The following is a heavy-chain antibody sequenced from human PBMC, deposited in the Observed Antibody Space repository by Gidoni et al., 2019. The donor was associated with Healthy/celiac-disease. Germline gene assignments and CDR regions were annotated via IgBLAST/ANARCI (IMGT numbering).Heavy chain of an antibody. CDR2: INAGNGNT. D-gene: IGHD1-26*01. Sequence: QVQLVQSGAEVKKPGASVKVSCKASGYTFTSYAMHWVRQAPGQRLEWMGWINAGNGNTKYSQKFQGRVTITRDTSASTAYMEVSSLRSEDTAVYYCARAGSGTYPYDYWGQGTLVTVSS. CDR3: ARAGSGTYPYDY. CDR1: GYTFTSYA. J-gene: IGHJ4*02. V-gene: IGHV1-3*01.